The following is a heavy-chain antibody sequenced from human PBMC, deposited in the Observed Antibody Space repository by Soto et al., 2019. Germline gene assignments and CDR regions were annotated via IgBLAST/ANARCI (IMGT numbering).Heavy chain of an antibody. J-gene: IGHJ4*02. D-gene: IGHD1-26*01. CDR3: TRYDSGSYLMS. Sequence: EVQLVETGGGLIQPGGSLRLSCAASGFTVSTYYMSWVRQAPGKGLEWVSVLYAGGNTYYADSVKDRFTISRDSSKNTVYLQMNSLRAEDTAVYYCTRYDSGSYLMSWGQGTLVTVSS. V-gene: IGHV3-53*02. CDR1: GFTVSTYY. CDR2: LYAGGNT.